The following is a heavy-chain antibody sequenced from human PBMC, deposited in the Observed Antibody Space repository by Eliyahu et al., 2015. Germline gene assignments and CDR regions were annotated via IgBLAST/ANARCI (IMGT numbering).Heavy chain of an antibody. D-gene: IGHD3-10*01. CDR3: ARGLDRGVIIEPFFDY. Sequence: NPSGGSTSYAQKFQGRVTMTRDTSTSTVYMELSSLRSEDTAVYYCARGLDRGVIIEPFFDYWGQGTLVTVSS. V-gene: IGHV1-46*03. J-gene: IGHJ4*02. CDR2: NPSGGST.